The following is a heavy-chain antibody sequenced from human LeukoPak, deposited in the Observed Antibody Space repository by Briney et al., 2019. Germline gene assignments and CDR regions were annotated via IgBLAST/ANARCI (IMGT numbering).Heavy chain of an antibody. CDR3: ASRVPHITMVRGVITYAFDI. CDR2: IYHSGST. CDR1: GGSISSSNW. V-gene: IGHV4-4*02. D-gene: IGHD3-10*01. Sequence: SETLSLTCAVSGGSISSSNWWSWVRQPPGKGLEWIGEIYHSGSTNYNPSLKSRVTISVDKSKNQFSLKLSSVTAADTAVYYCASRVPHITMVRGVITYAFDIWGQGTMVTVSS. J-gene: IGHJ3*02.